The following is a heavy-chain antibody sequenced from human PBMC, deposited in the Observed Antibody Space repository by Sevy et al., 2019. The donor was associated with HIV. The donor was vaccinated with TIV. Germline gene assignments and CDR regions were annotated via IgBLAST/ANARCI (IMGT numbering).Heavy chain of an antibody. V-gene: IGHV1-18*01. CDR1: GYTFTIYG. CDR2: ISAYNGNT. D-gene: IGHD6-19*01. J-gene: IGHJ4*02. CDR3: ARWYSSGYLFDY. Sequence: ASVKVSCKASGYTFTIYGISWVRQAPGQGLEWMGWISAYNGNTNYAQKLQGRVTMTTDTSTSTAYMELRSLRSDDTAVYYCARWYSSGYLFDYWGQGTLVTVSS.